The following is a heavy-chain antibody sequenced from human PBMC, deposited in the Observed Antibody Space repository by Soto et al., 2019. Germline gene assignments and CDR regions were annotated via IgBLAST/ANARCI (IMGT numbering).Heavy chain of an antibody. D-gene: IGHD3-3*01. CDR3: AKDGRGYYDFWSGYYSWFDP. CDR2: ISYDGSNK. V-gene: IGHV3-30*18. CDR1: GFTFSSCG. J-gene: IGHJ5*02. Sequence: GSLRLSCAASGFTFSSCGMHWVRQAPGKGLEWVAVISYDGSNKYYADSVKGRFTISRDNSKNTLYLQMNSLRAEDTAVYYCAKDGRGYYDFWSGYYSWFDPWGQGTLVTVSS.